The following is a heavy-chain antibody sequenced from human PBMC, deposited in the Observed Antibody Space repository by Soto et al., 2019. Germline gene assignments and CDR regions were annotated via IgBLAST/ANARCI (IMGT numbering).Heavy chain of an antibody. V-gene: IGHV4-39*01. CDR3: GRNCLRTGRSDV. D-gene: IGHD1-1*01. CDR1: GASITSTTYF. Sequence: SETLSLTCILSGASITSTTYFWDWIRKTPGKGLEWVGSMNYSGKTHYNPSLKSRVPISVDRSKNQFSLQTSSVTAADTAVYPCGRNCLRTGRSDVRGQGSLVTVSS. J-gene: IGHJ4*02. CDR2: MNYSGKT.